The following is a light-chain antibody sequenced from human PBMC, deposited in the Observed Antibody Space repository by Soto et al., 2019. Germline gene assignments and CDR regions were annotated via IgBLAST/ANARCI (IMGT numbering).Light chain of an antibody. Sequence: DIQMTQSPSTLSASVGDRVTITCRASQSISSWLAWYQQKPGKAPKLLIYDASSLESGVPSRFGGRGSGTEFTLTISSLQSDDFATYYCQQYNSYSQTFGQGTKVDVK. V-gene: IGKV1-5*01. CDR3: QQYNSYSQT. CDR2: DAS. J-gene: IGKJ1*01. CDR1: QSISSW.